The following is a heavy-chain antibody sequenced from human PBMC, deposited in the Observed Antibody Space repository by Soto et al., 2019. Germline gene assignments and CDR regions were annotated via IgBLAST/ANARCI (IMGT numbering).Heavy chain of an antibody. Sequence: SETRSLTCTVSGGSISSYYWSWIRQPPGKGLEWIGYIYYSGSTNYNPSLKSRVTISVDTSKNQFSLKLSSVTAADTAVYYCARILKAAGTYYYYYYGMDVWGQGTTVTVSS. D-gene: IGHD6-13*01. V-gene: IGHV4-59*01. CDR3: ARILKAAGTYYYYYYGMDV. J-gene: IGHJ6*01. CDR2: IYYSGST. CDR1: GGSISSYY.